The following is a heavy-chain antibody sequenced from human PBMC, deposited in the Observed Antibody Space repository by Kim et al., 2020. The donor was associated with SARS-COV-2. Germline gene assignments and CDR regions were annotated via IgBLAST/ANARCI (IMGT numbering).Heavy chain of an antibody. J-gene: IGHJ4*02. V-gene: IGHV3-23*01. CDR1: GFTFSSYA. CDR2: ISGSGGST. CDR3: AKGGYYYGFKTRSPYYFDY. Sequence: GGSLRLSCAASGFTFSSYAMSWVRQAPGKGLEWVSAISGSGGSTYYADSVKGRFTISRDNSKNTLYLQMNSLRAEDTAVYYCAKGGYYYGFKTRSPYYFDYWGQGTLVTVSS. D-gene: IGHD3-10*01.